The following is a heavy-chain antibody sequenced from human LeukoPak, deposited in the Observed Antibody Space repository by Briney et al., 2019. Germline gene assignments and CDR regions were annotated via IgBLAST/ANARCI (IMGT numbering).Heavy chain of an antibody. V-gene: IGHV1-2*02. CDR1: GYTFTGYY. Sequence: ASVKVSCKASGYTFTGYYMHWVRQAPGQGLEWMGWINPNSGGTNYAQKFQGRVTMTRDTSISTAYMELSRLRCDDTAVYYCARVMGGLVIAAFDIWGQGTMVTVSS. CDR2: INPNSGGT. D-gene: IGHD3-3*01. CDR3: ARVMGGLVIAAFDI. J-gene: IGHJ3*02.